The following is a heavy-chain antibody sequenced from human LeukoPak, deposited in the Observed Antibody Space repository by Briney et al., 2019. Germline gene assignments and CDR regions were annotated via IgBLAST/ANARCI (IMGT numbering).Heavy chain of an antibody. CDR1: GGSISSGSYY. CDR3: ARGSVEFDY. Sequence: SETLSLTCTVSGGSISSGSYYWSWIRQLAGKGLEWIGRIYTSGSTNYNPSLKSRVTISVDTSKNQFSLKLSSVTAADTAVYYCARGSVEFDYWGQGTLVTVSS. D-gene: IGHD5/OR15-5a*01. V-gene: IGHV4-61*02. CDR2: IYTSGST. J-gene: IGHJ4*02.